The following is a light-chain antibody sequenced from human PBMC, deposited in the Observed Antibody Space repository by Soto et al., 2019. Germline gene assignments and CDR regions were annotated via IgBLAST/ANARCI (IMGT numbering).Light chain of an antibody. CDR1: QSVSSY. CDR2: DAS. V-gene: IGKV3-11*01. J-gene: IGKJ4*01. Sequence: EIVLPQSPATLSLSPGERATLSCRASQSVSSYLAWYQQKPGQAPRLLIYDASNRATGIPARFSGSGSGTDFTLTISSLEPEDFAVYYCQQRSNWPFFGGGTKV. CDR3: QQRSNWPF.